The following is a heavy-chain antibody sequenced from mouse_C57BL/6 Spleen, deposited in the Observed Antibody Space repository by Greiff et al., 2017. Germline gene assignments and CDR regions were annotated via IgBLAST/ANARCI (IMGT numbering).Heavy chain of an antibody. CDR3: ARLEIYYGNYDAMDY. CDR1: GYAFSSSW. V-gene: IGHV1-82*01. J-gene: IGHJ4*01. Sequence: QVQLKQSGPELVKPGASVKISCKASGYAFSSSWMNWVKQRPGKGLEWIGRIYPGDGDTNYNGKFKGKATLTADKSSSTAYMQLSSLTSEDSAVYFGARLEIYYGNYDAMDYWGQGTSVTVSS. D-gene: IGHD2-1*01. CDR2: IYPGDGDT.